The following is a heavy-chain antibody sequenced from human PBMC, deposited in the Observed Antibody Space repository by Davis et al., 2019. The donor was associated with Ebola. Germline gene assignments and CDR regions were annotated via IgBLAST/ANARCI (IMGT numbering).Heavy chain of an antibody. CDR3: AREGKYRDESRTFDY. CDR1: GFTFSTYA. D-gene: IGHD2-2*01. J-gene: IGHJ4*02. Sequence: GGSLRLSCAASGFTFSTYAMSWVRQAPGKGLEWVSGIISSGANTYYAGSVKGRFTISRDNSKNTLYLQMNSLRAEDTAVYYCAREGKYRDESRTFDYWGQGTLVTVSS. CDR2: IISSGANT. V-gene: IGHV3-23*01.